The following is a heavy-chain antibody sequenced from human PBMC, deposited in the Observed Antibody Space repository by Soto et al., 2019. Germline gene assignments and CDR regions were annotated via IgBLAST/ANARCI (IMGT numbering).Heavy chain of an antibody. V-gene: IGHV3-74*01. J-gene: IGHJ4*02. CDR1: GVTCNTHW. CDR2: IYFDGITT. Sequence: EVQLVESGGGVVQPGGSLRLSCTASGVTCNTHWMHWVRQAPGKGLVWVSRIYFDGITTNYADSVKGRLTVSRDNAKNTVYLHVNTLRDEATAVSYCARGGAIGVDYWGQGTLVTVSS. CDR3: ARGGAIGVDY. D-gene: IGHD3-3*01.